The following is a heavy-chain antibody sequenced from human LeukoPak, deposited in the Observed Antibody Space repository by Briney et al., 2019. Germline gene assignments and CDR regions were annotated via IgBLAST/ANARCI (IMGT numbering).Heavy chain of an antibody. V-gene: IGHV3-23*01. CDR2: VNSGDGT. Sequence: GGSLRLSCAASGFTFSYYGMSWVRQAPGKGLEWVSSVNSGDGTYYADSVRGRFTISRDKSRNTLYLQMNSLRADDTAIYYCAKRQPYYFDYWGQGTLVTVPS. CDR1: GFTFSYYG. J-gene: IGHJ4*02. D-gene: IGHD1-1*01. CDR3: AKRQPYYFDY.